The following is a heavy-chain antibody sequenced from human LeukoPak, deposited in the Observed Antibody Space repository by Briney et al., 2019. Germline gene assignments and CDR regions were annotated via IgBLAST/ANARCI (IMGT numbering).Heavy chain of an antibody. V-gene: IGHV3-21*01. CDR3: ARDRGYYYGSGSRAPTDAFDI. CDR2: ISSSSSYI. CDR1: GFTFSSYS. J-gene: IGHJ3*02. Sequence: PGGSLRLSCAASGFTFSSYSMNWVRQAPGKGLEWVSSISSSSSYIYYADSVKGRFTISRDNAKNSLYLQMNSLRAEDTAVYYCARDRGYYYGSGSRAPTDAFDIWGQGTMVTVSS. D-gene: IGHD3-10*01.